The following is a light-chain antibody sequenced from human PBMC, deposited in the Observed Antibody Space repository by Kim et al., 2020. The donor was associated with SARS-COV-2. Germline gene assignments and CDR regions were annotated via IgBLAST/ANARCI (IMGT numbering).Light chain of an antibody. CDR1: KLGDNE. Sequence: AVSAGQIASNTGSVVKLGDNEVFWYQQKPRQAPVLVIYQDSTRPSGIPERFSGSNSGNTATLTISGTQAMDEAGYYCQAWDSSTVFGGGTQLTVL. CDR2: QDS. CDR3: QAWDSSTV. J-gene: IGLJ2*01. V-gene: IGLV3-1*01.